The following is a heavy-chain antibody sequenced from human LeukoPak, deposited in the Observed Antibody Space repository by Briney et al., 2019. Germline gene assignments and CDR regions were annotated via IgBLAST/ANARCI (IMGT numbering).Heavy chain of an antibody. V-gene: IGHV3-30*02. J-gene: IGHJ4*02. CDR1: GFTFSSYG. CDR2: IRYDGSNK. Sequence: GGSLRLSCAASGFTFSSYGMHWVRQAPGKGLEWVAFIRYDGSNKYYADSVKGRFTISRDNSKNTLYLQMNSLRAEDTAVYYCARGLAYNFDSSAYFLDYWGQGTLVTVSS. CDR3: ARGLAYNFDSSAYFLDY. D-gene: IGHD3-22*01.